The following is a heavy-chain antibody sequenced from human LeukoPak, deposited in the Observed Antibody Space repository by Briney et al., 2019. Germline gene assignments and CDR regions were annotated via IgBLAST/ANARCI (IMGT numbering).Heavy chain of an antibody. CDR2: INHSGVA. CDR1: GGPFTGYN. Sequence: PSETLSLTCAVYGGPFTGYNWNWIRQPPGKGLEWIGEINHSGVAKYNPSLKSRLTISVDTSKNQFSLKLKSVTAADTAVYYCARGSPKHDSWGQGTLVTVSS. CDR3: ARGSPKHDS. J-gene: IGHJ5*01. V-gene: IGHV4-34*01.